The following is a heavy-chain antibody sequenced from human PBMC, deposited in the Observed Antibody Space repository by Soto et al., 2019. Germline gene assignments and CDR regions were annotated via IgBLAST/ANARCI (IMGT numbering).Heavy chain of an antibody. D-gene: IGHD4-4*01. Sequence: LSLTCTVSGGSISSYYWSWIRQPPGKGLEWIGYIYYSGSTNYNPSLKSRVTISVDTSKNQFSLKLSSVTAADTAVYYCARGATVRGNWFDPWGQGTLVTVSS. CDR3: ARGATVRGNWFDP. J-gene: IGHJ5*02. V-gene: IGHV4-59*01. CDR2: IYYSGST. CDR1: GGSISSYY.